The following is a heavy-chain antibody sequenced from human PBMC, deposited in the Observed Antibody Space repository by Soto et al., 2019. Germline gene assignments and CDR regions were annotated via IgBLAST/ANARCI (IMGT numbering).Heavy chain of an antibody. V-gene: IGHV3-30*18. J-gene: IGHJ4*02. Sequence: GGSLRLSCAASGFTFSTYGMHWVRQAPGKGLEWVAVISYDGSNKYYADSVKGRFTISRDNSKNTLFLQMNSLRAEDTAVYYCVKDMSYYGSGGQAFDDWGQGTLVTVSS. CDR1: GFTFSTYG. D-gene: IGHD3-10*01. CDR2: ISYDGSNK. CDR3: VKDMSYYGSGGQAFDD.